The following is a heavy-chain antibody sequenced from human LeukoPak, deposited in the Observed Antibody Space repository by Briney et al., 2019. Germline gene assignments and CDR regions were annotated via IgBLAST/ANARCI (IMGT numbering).Heavy chain of an antibody. CDR2: IYHSGST. D-gene: IGHD2-2*01. V-gene: IGHV4-38-2*02. CDR3: AREEYQLLTGDNWFDP. J-gene: IGHJ5*02. CDR1: GYSISSGYY. Sequence: PSETLSLTCAVSGYSISSGYYWGWIRQPPGKGLGWIGSIYHSGSTCYNPSLKSRVTISVDASKNQFSLKLSSVTAADTAVYYCAREEYQLLTGDNWFDPWGQGTLVTVSS.